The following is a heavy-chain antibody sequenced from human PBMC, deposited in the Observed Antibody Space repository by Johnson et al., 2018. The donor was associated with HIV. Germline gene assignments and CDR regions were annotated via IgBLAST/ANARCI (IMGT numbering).Heavy chain of an antibody. V-gene: IGHV3-30*04. CDR3: AREVGIQLWSSDAFDI. CDR1: GFTFSSYA. J-gene: IGHJ3*02. Sequence: QVQLVESGGGVVQPGRSLRLSCAASGFTFSSYAMHWVRQAPGKGLEWVAVISYDGSNKYYADSVKGRFTISRDNAKNSLYLQMNSLRAEDTALYYCAREVGIQLWSSDAFDIWGQGTMVTVSS. D-gene: IGHD5-18*01. CDR2: ISYDGSNK.